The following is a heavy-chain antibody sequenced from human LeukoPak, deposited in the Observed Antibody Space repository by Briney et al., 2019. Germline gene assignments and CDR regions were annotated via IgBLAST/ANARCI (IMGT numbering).Heavy chain of an antibody. J-gene: IGHJ4*02. V-gene: IGHV3-23*01. CDR3: AKDGWDYYDRSGYPNDY. CDR2: LSGSGGTT. Sequence: ETLSLTCTVSGGSISTSSFYWGWIRQAPGKGLEWVSSLSGSGGTTYYADSVKGRFTISRDNSKNTLHLQMNSLRAEDTAVYYCAKDGWDYYDRSGYPNDYWGQGTLVTVSS. D-gene: IGHD3-22*01. CDR1: GGSISTSSFY.